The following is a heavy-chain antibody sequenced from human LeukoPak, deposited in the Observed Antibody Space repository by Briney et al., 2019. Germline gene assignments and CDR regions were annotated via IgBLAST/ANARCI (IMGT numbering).Heavy chain of an antibody. D-gene: IGHD4-17*01. CDR2: IYYSGST. Sequence: SETLSLTCTVSGGSISSYYWSWIRQPPGKGLEWIGYIYYSGSTNYNPSLKGRVTISVDTSKNQFSLKLSSVTAADTAVYYCARALNYGDFYDAFDIWGQGTMVTVSS. CDR3: ARALNYGDFYDAFDI. CDR1: GGSISSYY. V-gene: IGHV4-59*01. J-gene: IGHJ3*02.